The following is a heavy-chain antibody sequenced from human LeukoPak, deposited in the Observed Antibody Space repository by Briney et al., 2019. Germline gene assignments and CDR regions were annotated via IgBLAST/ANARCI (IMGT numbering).Heavy chain of an antibody. CDR1: GGTFSSYA. CDR3: ARDRIFGVVSSDPTAYYGMDV. CDR2: IIPILGIA. V-gene: IGHV1-69*04. Sequence: GASVKVSCKASGGTFSSYAISWVRQAPGQGLEWMGRIIPILGIANYAQKFQGRVTITADKSTSTAYMELSSLRSEDTAVYYCARDRIFGVVSSDPTAYYGMDVWGQGTTVTVSS. D-gene: IGHD3-3*01. J-gene: IGHJ6*02.